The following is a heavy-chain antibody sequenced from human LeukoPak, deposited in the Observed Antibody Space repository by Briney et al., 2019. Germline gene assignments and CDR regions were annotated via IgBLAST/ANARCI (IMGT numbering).Heavy chain of an antibody. CDR2: ILSDGGTTI. CDR3: VRGTSHPV. D-gene: IGHD1-14*01. Sequence: GGSLRLSCATSGFTFSSYTMNWVRQAPGKGLEWISSILSDGGTTIHYADSVKGRFTISRDNAKNSLYLQMNSLGVEDTAVYYCVRGTSHPVWGQGTTVTVSS. J-gene: IGHJ3*01. CDR1: GFTFSSYT. V-gene: IGHV3-48*04.